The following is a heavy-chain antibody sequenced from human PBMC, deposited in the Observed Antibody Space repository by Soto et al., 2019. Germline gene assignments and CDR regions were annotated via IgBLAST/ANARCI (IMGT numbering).Heavy chain of an antibody. D-gene: IGHD2-21*02. V-gene: IGHV3-23*01. CDR2: ISGSGGST. J-gene: IGHJ4*02. CDR1: EFSFTSYA. Sequence: GVLLRLSCAAAEFSFTSYAMSRVRQAPGKGLEWVSAISGSGGSTYYADSVKGRFTISRDNSKNTLYLQMNSLRAEDTAVYYCAKGRPRGDFLYYFDPWGQGILVTVSS. CDR3: AKGRPRGDFLYYFDP.